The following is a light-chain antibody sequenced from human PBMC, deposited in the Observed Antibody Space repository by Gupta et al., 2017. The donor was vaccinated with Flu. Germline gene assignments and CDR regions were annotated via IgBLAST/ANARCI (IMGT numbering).Light chain of an antibody. J-gene: IGKJ5*01. V-gene: IGKV3-15*01. CDR3: QQYNTWPLT. Sequence: EIVMTQSPDTLSVSPGERATLYCRASQSVSSYLAWYQQKPGQAPRLLIYGASTRATCIPARFSGSGSGTDFTLTISSLQSEDFAVYYCQQYNTWPLTFGQGTLLEIK. CDR2: GAS. CDR1: QSVSSY.